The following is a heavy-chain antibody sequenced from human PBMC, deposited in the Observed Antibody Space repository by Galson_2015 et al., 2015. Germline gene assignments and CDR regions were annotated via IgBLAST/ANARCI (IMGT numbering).Heavy chain of an antibody. CDR3: AASGKWFGELTPDY. Sequence: SVKVSCKASGFTFTSSAVQWVRQARGQRLEWIGWIVVGSGNTNYAQKFQERVTITRDMSTSTAYMELSSLRSEDTAVYYCAASGKWFGELTPDYWGQGTLVTVSS. J-gene: IGHJ4*02. CDR2: IVVGSGNT. D-gene: IGHD3-10*01. V-gene: IGHV1-58*01. CDR1: GFTFTSSA.